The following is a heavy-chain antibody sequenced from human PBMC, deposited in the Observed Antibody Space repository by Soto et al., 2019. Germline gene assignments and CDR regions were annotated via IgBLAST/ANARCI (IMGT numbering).Heavy chain of an antibody. CDR3: AXDYNDFWSGHFYY. D-gene: IGHD3-3*01. CDR2: ISSSSFTI. Sequence: SLRLSCAASGFRFSDYSMNWVRQAPGRGQEWVSYISSSSFTIHYADSVEGRFAISRDNAKNSLYLQMNSLRVEDTAAYYCAXDYNDFWSGHFYYWGQGALVTVSS. CDR1: GFRFSDYS. J-gene: IGHJ4*02. V-gene: IGHV3-48*01.